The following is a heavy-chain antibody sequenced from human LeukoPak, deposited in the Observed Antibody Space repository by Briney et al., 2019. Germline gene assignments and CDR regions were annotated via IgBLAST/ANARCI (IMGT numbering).Heavy chain of an antibody. D-gene: IGHD6-13*01. V-gene: IGHV6-1*01. Sequence: PSQTLSLTCAISGDSVSSNSAAWNWIRQSPSRGLEWLGRTYYRSKWYNDYAVSVKSRITINPDTSKNQFSLQLNSVTPEDTAVYYCARDGDGGAAAGKGELLDYYGMDVWGQGTTVTVSS. J-gene: IGHJ6*02. CDR2: TYYRSKWYN. CDR3: ARDGDGGAAAGKGELLDYYGMDV. CDR1: GDSVSSNSAA.